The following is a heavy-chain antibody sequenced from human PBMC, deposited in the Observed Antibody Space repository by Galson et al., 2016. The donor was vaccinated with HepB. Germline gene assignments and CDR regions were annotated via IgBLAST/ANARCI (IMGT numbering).Heavy chain of an antibody. J-gene: IGHJ5*02. CDR2: IYWDDDK. Sequence: PALVKPTQTLTLTCNVSGFSLTTGGVAVGWIRQPPGKALEWLALIYWDDDKRYNPSLQNRLTITRDTSKDQVFLTMARMDPVDTGTYFWAHRWGDFGREGPFARWGQG. V-gene: IGHV2-5*02. CDR3: AHRWGDFGREGPFAR. CDR1: GFSLTTGGVA. D-gene: IGHD2/OR15-2a*01.